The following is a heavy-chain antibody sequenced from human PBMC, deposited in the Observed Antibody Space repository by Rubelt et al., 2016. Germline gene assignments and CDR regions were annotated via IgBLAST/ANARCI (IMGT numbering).Heavy chain of an antibody. D-gene: IGHD6-13*01. CDR2: INHSGST. Sequence: QVQLQQWGAGLLKPSETLSLTCAVYGGSFSGYYWSWIRQPPGKGLEWIGEINHSGSTNYNPSLKSRVTMSVDTAKNQFSLKRSSVTAADTAVYCCARGLARAAAAPRRRWFDPWGQGTLVTVSS. V-gene: IGHV4-34*01. CDR3: ARGLARAAAAPRRRWFDP. CDR1: GGSFSGYY. J-gene: IGHJ5*02.